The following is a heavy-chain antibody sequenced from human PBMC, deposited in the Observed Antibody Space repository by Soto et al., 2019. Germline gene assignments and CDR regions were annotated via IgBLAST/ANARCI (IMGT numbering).Heavy chain of an antibody. CDR2: MFYSGLT. CDR3: APLSVSLSGPYDIHV. Sequence: KPTETLSLTCIVSGYSVTSSDYYWAWIRQPPGKGLEWIGSMFYSGLTYYNPSLKSRVTLSVDTSKNQFSVRLNSVTAADTAVYYCAPLSVSLSGPYDIHVWGQGTTVTVSS. D-gene: IGHD2-15*01. V-gene: IGHV4-39*01. CDR1: GYSVTSSDYY. J-gene: IGHJ6*02.